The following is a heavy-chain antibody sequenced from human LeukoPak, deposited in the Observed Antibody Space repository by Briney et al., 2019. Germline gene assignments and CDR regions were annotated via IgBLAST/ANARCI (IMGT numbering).Heavy chain of an antibody. CDR2: MNPNSGNT. V-gene: IGHV1-8*03. CDR3: ARGFFFGYSYGSPWFDP. D-gene: IGHD5-18*01. Sequence: GASVKVSCKASGYTFTSYDINWVRQATGQGLEWMGWMNPNSGNTGYAQKFQGRVTITRNTSISTAYMELSSLRSEDTAVYYCARGFFFGYSYGSPWFDPWGQGTLVTVSS. J-gene: IGHJ5*02. CDR1: GYTFTSYD.